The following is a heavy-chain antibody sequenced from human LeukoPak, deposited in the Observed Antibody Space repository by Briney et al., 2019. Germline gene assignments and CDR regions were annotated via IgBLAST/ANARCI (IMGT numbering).Heavy chain of an antibody. V-gene: IGHV4-38-2*02. CDR1: GYSIGSGYY. CDR3: ARDVVAAAGTWDY. CDR2: IYPTGST. Sequence: SETLSLTCTVSGYSIGSGYYWGWIRQPPGKGLEWIGNIYPTGSTYYNPSLKSRVTISVDTSKNQFSLKLSSVTAADTAVYYCARDVVAAAGTWDYWGQGTLVTVSS. J-gene: IGHJ4*02. D-gene: IGHD6-13*01.